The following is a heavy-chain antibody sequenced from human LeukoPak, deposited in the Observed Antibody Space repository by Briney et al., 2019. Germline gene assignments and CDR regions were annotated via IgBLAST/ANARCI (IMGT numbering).Heavy chain of an antibody. J-gene: IGHJ6*02. Sequence: SETLSLTCTVSGGSLSSYYWSWIRQPPGKGLEWIGYIYYSGSTNYNPSLKSRVTISVDTSKNQFSLKLSSVIAADTAVCYCARNAVDRVWTSSYYYGMDVWGQGTTVTVSS. V-gene: IGHV4-59*01. CDR2: IYYSGST. D-gene: IGHD6-13*01. CDR1: GGSLSSYY. CDR3: ARNAVDRVWTSSYYYGMDV.